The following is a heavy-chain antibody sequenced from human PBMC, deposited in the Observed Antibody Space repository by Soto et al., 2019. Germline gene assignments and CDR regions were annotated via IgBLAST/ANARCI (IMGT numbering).Heavy chain of an antibody. V-gene: IGHV3-53*01. J-gene: IGHJ6*02. CDR3: ARNADYDFWSGPLEDYYYYYGMDV. D-gene: IGHD3-3*01. Sequence: PGGSLRLSCAASGFTVSSNYMSWVRQAPGKGLEWVSVIYSGGSTYYADSVKGRFTISRDNSKNTLYLQMNSLRAEDTAVYCCARNADYDFWSGPLEDYYYYYGMDVWGQGTTVTVS. CDR2: IYSGGST. CDR1: GFTVSSNY.